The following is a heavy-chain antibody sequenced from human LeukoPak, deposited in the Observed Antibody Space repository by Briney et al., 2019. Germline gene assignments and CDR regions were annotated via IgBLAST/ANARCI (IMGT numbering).Heavy chain of an antibody. J-gene: IGHJ4*02. CDR3: ARNGGSYRFDY. V-gene: IGHV1-3*01. CDR1: GYTFTSYA. D-gene: IGHD1-26*01. CDR2: INAGNGNT. Sequence: ASVKVSCKASGYTFTSYAMHWVRQAPGQRLEWMGWINAGNGNTKYSQKFQGRVTITRDTSASTAYMELSSLRSEDTAVHYCARNGGSYRFDYWGQGTLVTVSS.